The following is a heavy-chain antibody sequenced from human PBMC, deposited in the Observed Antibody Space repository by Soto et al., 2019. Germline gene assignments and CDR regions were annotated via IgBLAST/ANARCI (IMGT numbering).Heavy chain of an antibody. CDR3: ARAGH. V-gene: IGHV1-69*01. CDR2: IIPISGTV. CDR1: GGTYSSYV. Sequence: QVPLVQSGAEVKKPKSSVKVSCRASGGTYSSYVFSWVRQAPGQGLEWMGGIIPISGTVTYAQKFQGRLTITADASTTTAYMELSSLKSEDTAMYYCARAGHWGQGTLVTVSS. J-gene: IGHJ4*02.